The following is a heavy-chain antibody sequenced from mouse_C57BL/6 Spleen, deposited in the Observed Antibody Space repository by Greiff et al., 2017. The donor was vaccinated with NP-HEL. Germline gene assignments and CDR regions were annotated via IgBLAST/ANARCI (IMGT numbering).Heavy chain of an antibody. Sequence: VQLQQSGPELVKPGASVKISCKASGYAFSSSWMNWVKQRPGKGLEWIGRIYPGDGDTNYNGKFKGKATLTADKSSSTAYMQLSSLTSEDSAVYCCAREGLYDYPGRFDYWGQGTTLTVSS. J-gene: IGHJ2*01. CDR3: AREGLYDYPGRFDY. V-gene: IGHV1-82*01. D-gene: IGHD2-4*01. CDR2: IYPGDGDT. CDR1: GYAFSSSW.